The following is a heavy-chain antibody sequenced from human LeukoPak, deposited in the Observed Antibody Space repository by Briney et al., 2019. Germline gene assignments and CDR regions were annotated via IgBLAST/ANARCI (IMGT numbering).Heavy chain of an antibody. V-gene: IGHV3-21*01. CDR1: GFTFSSYS. D-gene: IGHD6-19*01. J-gene: IGHJ4*02. CDR2: ISSSSSYI. CDR3: AKTGGGAVAGGFDY. Sequence: GGSLRLSCAASGFTFSSYSMNWVRQAPGKGLEWVSSISSSSSYIYYADSVKGRFTISRDNAKNTLYLQMNSLRAEDTAVYYCAKTGGGAVAGGFDYWGQGTLVTVSS.